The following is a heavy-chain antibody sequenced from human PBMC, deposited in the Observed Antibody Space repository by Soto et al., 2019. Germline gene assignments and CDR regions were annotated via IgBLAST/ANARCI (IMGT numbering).Heavy chain of an antibody. Sequence: FLTCTVSGGSISSSSFYWGWIRQPPGKGLESIAAIYYSGSTYYSPSLKSRVTIFVDKAKNQFSLRLTSVTAADTAVYYCERPSKGYSVEVDYWGQGTLVTVSS. V-gene: IGHV4-39*01. CDR1: GGSISSSSFY. J-gene: IGHJ4*02. CDR3: ERPSKGYSVEVDY. CDR2: IYYSGST. D-gene: IGHD6-13*01.